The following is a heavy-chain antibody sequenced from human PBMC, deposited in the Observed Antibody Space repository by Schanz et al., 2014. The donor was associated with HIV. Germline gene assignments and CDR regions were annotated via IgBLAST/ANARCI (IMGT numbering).Heavy chain of an antibody. CDR1: GDTFSSYS. Sequence: QVQLVQSGAEVKKPGSSVKVSCKASGDTFSSYSISWVRQAPGQGLEWMGGIIPMFGTANYAQKFQGRVARTADQSTSTAYMEVSSLRSDDTAVYYCASGRRSGIGWRMDVWGQGTTVSVSS. CDR2: IIPMFGTA. V-gene: IGHV1-69*01. D-gene: IGHD6-19*01. J-gene: IGHJ6*02. CDR3: ASGRRSGIGWRMDV.